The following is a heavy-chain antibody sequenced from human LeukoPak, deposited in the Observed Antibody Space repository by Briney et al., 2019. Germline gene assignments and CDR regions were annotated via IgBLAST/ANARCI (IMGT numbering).Heavy chain of an antibody. D-gene: IGHD6-6*01. J-gene: IGHJ4*02. V-gene: IGHV1-46*01. CDR2: INPSGGST. Sequence: GASVKVSCKASGYTFTSYYMHWVRQAPGQGLEWMGIINPSGGSTSYAQKFQGRVTMTRDTSISTAYMELSRLRSDDTAVYYCARDYSSFTTDYWGQGTLVTVSS. CDR3: ARDYSSFTTDY. CDR1: GYTFTSYY.